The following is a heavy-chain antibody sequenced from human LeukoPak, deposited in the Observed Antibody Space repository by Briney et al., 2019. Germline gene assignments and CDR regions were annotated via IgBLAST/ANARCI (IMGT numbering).Heavy chain of an antibody. CDR1: GDSISGFY. J-gene: IGHJ6*03. D-gene: IGHD2-15*01. Sequence: PSETLSLTCTVSGDSISGFYWGWIRQPPGKGLEWIGYIYYSGTTNYNPSLKSRLTISVDTSKNQFSLKLSSVTAADTAVYYCARATYCSGGSCYHGAGYYYMDVWGKGTTVTVSS. V-gene: IGHV4-59*01. CDR2: IYYSGTT. CDR3: ARATYCSGGSCYHGAGYYYMDV.